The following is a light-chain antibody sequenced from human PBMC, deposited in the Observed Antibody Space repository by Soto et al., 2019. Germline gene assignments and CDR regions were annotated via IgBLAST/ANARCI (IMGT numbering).Light chain of an antibody. Sequence: DIQMTQSPSSLSASVEDRVIITCRASQSISNHLNWYQQKPGKAPKLLIYAASSLQSGVPSRFSGSGSGTEFTLTISSLQSEDSAIYYCQQYNNWPWTFGQGTKVDIK. J-gene: IGKJ1*01. CDR2: AAS. V-gene: IGKV1-39*01. CDR1: QSISNH. CDR3: QQYNNWPWT.